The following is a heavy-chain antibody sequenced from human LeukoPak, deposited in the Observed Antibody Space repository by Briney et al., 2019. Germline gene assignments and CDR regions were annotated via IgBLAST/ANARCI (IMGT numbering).Heavy chain of an antibody. CDR2: ISSTAYTI. V-gene: IGHV3-48*04. CDR1: GFTFSSYG. CDR3: ARVDYGRSGEDANAEYFQH. Sequence: HSGGSLRLSCAASGFTFSSYGMSWVRQAPGKGLEWVSYISSTAYTIFYADSVKGRFTISRDNAKNSLYLQMNSLRAEDTAIYYCARVDYGRSGEDANAEYFQHWGQGTLVTVSS. D-gene: IGHD3-22*01. J-gene: IGHJ1*01.